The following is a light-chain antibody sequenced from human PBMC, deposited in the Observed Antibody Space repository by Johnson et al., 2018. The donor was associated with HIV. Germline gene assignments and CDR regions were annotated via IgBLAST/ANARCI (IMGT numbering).Light chain of an antibody. CDR2: ENN. CDR1: SSNIGNNY. CDR3: GTWDSSLIASYV. J-gene: IGLJ1*01. Sequence: QSVLTQPPSVSAAPGQKVTISCSGSSSNIGNNYVSWYQQLPGTAPKLLIYENNKRPSGIPDRFSGSKSGTSATLGITGLQTVDEADYYCGTWDSSLIASYVFGTGTKVTV. V-gene: IGLV1-51*02.